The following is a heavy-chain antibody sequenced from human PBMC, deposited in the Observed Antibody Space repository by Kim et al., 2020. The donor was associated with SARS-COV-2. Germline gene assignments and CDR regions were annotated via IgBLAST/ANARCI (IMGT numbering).Heavy chain of an antibody. Sequence: DSVKGRFTISRDNSKNTLYLQMNSLRAEDTAVYYCAKEGVPAAIGVYFDYWGQGTLVTVSS. CDR3: AKEGVPAAIGVYFDY. V-gene: IGHV3-33*06. D-gene: IGHD2-2*01. J-gene: IGHJ4*02.